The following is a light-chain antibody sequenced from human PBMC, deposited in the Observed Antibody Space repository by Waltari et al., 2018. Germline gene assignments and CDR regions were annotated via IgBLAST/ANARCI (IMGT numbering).Light chain of an antibody. J-gene: IGLJ3*02. Sequence: YELTQPPSVSVSPGQTARITCSGDPFPRKFAYWYQQKSGQAPILVIYEDRKRPSGIPARFSGSRSGTSASLAISGLRSEDEADYYCAAWDDSLTVRFGGGTKLTVL. V-gene: IGLV3-10*01. CDR2: EDR. CDR1: PFPRKF. CDR3: AAWDDSLTVR.